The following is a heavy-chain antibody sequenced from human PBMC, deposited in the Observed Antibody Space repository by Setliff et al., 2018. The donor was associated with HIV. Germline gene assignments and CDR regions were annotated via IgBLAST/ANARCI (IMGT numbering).Heavy chain of an antibody. Sequence: SENLSLTCTGSGGSISRYYWSWIRQSPGKGLEWTGYVYFTGHTNVNPSLKSRVTMSIDTPQNQFSLTLTSVTAADTAVYYCARGPEWGAGGIDYWGQGTLVTVSS. CDR2: VYFTGHT. V-gene: IGHV4-59*01. J-gene: IGHJ4*02. D-gene: IGHD1-26*01. CDR3: ARGPEWGAGGIDY. CDR1: GGSISRYY.